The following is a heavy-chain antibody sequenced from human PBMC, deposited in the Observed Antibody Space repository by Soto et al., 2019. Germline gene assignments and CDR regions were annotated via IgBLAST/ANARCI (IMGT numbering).Heavy chain of an antibody. Sequence: TLSLTCTVSGGSISSGGYYWSWIRQHPGKGLEWIGYIYYSGSTYYNPSLKSRVTISVDTSKNQFSLKLSSVTAADTAVYYCARGPYGGNLFDYWGQGTLATVSS. D-gene: IGHD4-17*01. J-gene: IGHJ4*02. CDR1: GGSISSGGYY. CDR3: ARGPYGGNLFDY. V-gene: IGHV4-31*03. CDR2: IYYSGST.